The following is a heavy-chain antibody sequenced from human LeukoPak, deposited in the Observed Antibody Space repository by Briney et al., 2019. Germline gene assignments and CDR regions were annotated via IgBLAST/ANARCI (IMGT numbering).Heavy chain of an antibody. J-gene: IGHJ4*02. CDR2: ISRGSGYI. V-gene: IGHV3-21*06. Sequence: GSLRLSCAASGFTFRNYNMNWVRPAPGKGLEWVSSISRGSGYIYYADSVKGRFTISRDNAKDSLYLQMNSLRAEDTAVYYCATNTMSVALPGPPDYWGQGTLVTVSS. D-gene: IGHD3-10*02. CDR1: GFTFRNYN. CDR3: ATNTMSVALPGPPDY.